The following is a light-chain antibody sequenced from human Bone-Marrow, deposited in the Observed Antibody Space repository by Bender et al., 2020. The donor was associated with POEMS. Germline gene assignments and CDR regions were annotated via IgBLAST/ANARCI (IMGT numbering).Light chain of an antibody. Sequence: QSALTQPPSVSGTPGQRVTISCSGSGSNIGGYPVNWYQQLPGTAPRLLIYTNNERPSGVSSRFSGSKSGSTASLTISGLQAEDEADYYCCSYANTNVFGVVFGGGTKLTVL. J-gene: IGLJ2*01. V-gene: IGLV1-44*01. CDR1: GSNIGGYP. CDR2: TNN. CDR3: CSYANTNVFGVV.